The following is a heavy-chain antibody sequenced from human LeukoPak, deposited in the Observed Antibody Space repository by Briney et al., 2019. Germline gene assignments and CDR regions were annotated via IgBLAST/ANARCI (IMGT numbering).Heavy chain of an antibody. CDR1: GGSVSSYY. J-gene: IGHJ6*03. D-gene: IGHD3-3*01. CDR2: IYTSGST. V-gene: IGHV4-4*09. Sequence: PSETLSLTCTVSGGSVSSYYWSWIRQPPGKGLEWIGYIYTSGSTNYDPSLTSRVTISVGTSKNQFSLKLSSVTAADTAVYYCARASYYDPPRAYYYYMDVWGEGTTVTVSS. CDR3: ARASYYDPPRAYYYYMDV.